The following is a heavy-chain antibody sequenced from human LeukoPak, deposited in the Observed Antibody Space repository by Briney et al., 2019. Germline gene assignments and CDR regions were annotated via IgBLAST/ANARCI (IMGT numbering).Heavy chain of an antibody. CDR3: ASRAIYGDRALDY. CDR1: GFTFSSNW. CDR2: INSDGNIT. D-gene: IGHD4-17*01. J-gene: IGHJ4*02. V-gene: IGHV3-74*01. Sequence: GGSLRLSCAASGFTFSSNWMQWVRQAPGKGLVWVSRINSDGNITDYADSVKGRFTISRDNAKNTLYLQMNSLRAEDTAVYYCASRAIYGDRALDYWGQGTLVTVSS.